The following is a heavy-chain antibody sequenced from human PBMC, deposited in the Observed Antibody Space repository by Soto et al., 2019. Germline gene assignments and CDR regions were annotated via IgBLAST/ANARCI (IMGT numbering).Heavy chain of an antibody. V-gene: IGHV3-64D*06. D-gene: IGHD6-13*01. CDR2: ISSNGGST. CDR1: GFTFSSCA. CDR3: VKDPASSSWFYGMDV. J-gene: IGHJ6*02. Sequence: PGGSLRLSCSASGFTFSSCAMHWVRQAPGKGLEYVSAISSNGGSTYYADSVKGRFTISRDNSKNTLYLQMSSLRAEDTAVYYCVKDPASSSWFYGMDVWGQGTTVTVSS.